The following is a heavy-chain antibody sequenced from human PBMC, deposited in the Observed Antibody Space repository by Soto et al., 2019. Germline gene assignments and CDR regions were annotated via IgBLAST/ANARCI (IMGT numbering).Heavy chain of an antibody. D-gene: IGHD6-19*01. J-gene: IGHJ3*02. CDR1: GFTFSSYW. V-gene: IGHV3-74*01. CDR3: ARGGSGWDEDDAFDI. Sequence: EVQLVESGGGLVQPGGSLRLSCAASGFTFSSYWMHWVRQAPGKGLVWVSRINSDGSSTSYADSVKGRFTISRDNAKNKLYLQMNSLRGEETAVYYCARGGSGWDEDDAFDIRGQGTMVTVSS. CDR2: INSDGSST.